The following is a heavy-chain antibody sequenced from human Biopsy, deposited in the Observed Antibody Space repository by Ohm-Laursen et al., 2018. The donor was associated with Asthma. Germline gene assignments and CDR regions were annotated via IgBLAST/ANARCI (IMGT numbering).Heavy chain of an antibody. CDR1: YGSITSGGYY. J-gene: IGHJ4*02. D-gene: IGHD3-22*01. V-gene: IGHV4-31*02. Sequence: SQTLSLTWPVSYGSITSGGYYWTWIRQHPGKGLEWIGFIYYSVSTYYNPSLKSRVSISIDTSKNQFSLKLSSVTAADTAVYYCARAQDYYDSRGYYRSFDYWGQGTLVTVSS. CDR2: IYYSVST. CDR3: ARAQDYYDSRGYYRSFDY.